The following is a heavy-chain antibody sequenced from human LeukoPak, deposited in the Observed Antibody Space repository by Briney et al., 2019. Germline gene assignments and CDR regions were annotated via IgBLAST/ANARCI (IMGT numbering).Heavy chain of an antibody. CDR2: ISAYNGNT. CDR3: ARSKKYSYGTDDAFDI. J-gene: IGHJ3*02. CDR1: GYTFTSYG. Sequence: GASVKVSCKASGYTFTSYGISWVRQAPGQGLEWMGWISAYNGNTNYAQKLQGRVTMTTDTSTSTAYMELRSLRSDDTAVYYCARSKKYSYGTDDAFDIWGQGTMVTVSS. V-gene: IGHV1-18*01. D-gene: IGHD5-18*01.